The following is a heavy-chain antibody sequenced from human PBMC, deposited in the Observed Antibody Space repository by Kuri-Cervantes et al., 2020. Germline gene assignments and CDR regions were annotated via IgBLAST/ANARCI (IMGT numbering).Heavy chain of an antibody. V-gene: IGHV4-38-2*01. CDR1: GYSISSGYY. D-gene: IGHD4-17*01. Sequence: QTLSLTCAVSGYSISSGYYWGWIRXPPGKGLEWIXSIYXSGSTYYNPSLKSRVTISVDTSKNQFSLKLSSVTAADTAXXYCAGTTVXTKVLDYWGQGTLVTVSS. CDR3: AGTTVXTKVLDY. J-gene: IGHJ4*02. CDR2: IYXSGST.